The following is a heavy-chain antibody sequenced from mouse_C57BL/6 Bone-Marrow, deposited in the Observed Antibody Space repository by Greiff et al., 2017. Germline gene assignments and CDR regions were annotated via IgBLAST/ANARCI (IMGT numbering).Heavy chain of an antibody. D-gene: IGHD2-4*01. CDR1: GFSLTSYG. CDR3: ARRGMIQLDY. V-gene: IGHV2-2*01. J-gene: IGHJ4*01. CDR2: IRSGGST. Sequence: QVQLKESGPGLVQPSPSLSITCTASGFSLTSYGVHWVRQSPGKGLEWLGVIRSGGSTDYNAAFISRLSISKDNSKSQVSFKMNSLQADDTAIYYCARRGMIQLDYWGQGTSVTVSS.